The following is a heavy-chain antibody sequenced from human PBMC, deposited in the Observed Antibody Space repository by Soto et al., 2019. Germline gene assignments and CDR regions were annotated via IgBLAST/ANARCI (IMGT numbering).Heavy chain of an antibody. V-gene: IGHV3-30*18. Sequence: QVQLVESGGGVVQPGRSLRLSCAASGFTFSSYGMHWVRQAPGKGLEWVAVISYDGSNKYYADSVKGRFTISRDNSKHTLYLQISSLRAEDTAVYYCAKIDARVAAAIKAGYCQHWGQGTLVTVSS. CDR2: ISYDGSNK. J-gene: IGHJ1*01. CDR1: GFTFSSYG. D-gene: IGHD2-2*02. CDR3: AKIDARVAAAIKAGYCQH.